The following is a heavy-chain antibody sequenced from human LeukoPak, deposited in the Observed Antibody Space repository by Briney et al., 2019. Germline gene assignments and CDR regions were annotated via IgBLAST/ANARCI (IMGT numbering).Heavy chain of an antibody. J-gene: IGHJ4*02. CDR1: GFTFSSYW. CDR2: IKQDGSEK. D-gene: IGHD1-20*01. V-gene: IGHV3-7*05. Sequence: PGGSLRLSCAASGFTFSSYWMSWVRQAPGKGLEWVANIKQDGSEKYYVDSVKGRFTISRDNSKNTLYLQMNSLRAEDTAVYYCAKGINWNDYYFDYWGQGTLVTVSS. CDR3: AKGINWNDYYFDY.